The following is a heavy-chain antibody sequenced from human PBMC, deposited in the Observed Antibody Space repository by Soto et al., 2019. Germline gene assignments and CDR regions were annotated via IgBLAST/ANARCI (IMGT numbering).Heavy chain of an antibody. V-gene: IGHV3-73*02. Sequence: EVQLVESGGGLVQPGGSLKLPCAASGFTFSGSAMHWVRQASGKGLEWVGRIRSKANTYATAYAMSVKGRFTISRDDSRNTAYLQMNSLKTEDTAVYYCARGFYDFWSGHPKRLDYWGQGTVVTVSS. CDR3: ARGFYDFWSGHPKRLDY. CDR1: GFTFSGSA. J-gene: IGHJ4*02. CDR2: IRSKANTYAT. D-gene: IGHD3-3*01.